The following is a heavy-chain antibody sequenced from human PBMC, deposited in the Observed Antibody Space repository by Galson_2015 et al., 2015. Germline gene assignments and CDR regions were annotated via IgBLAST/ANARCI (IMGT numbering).Heavy chain of an antibody. CDR1: GGSFSGYY. CDR2: INHSGST. J-gene: IGHJ5*02. D-gene: IGHD3-3*01. Sequence: TLSLTCAVYGGSFSGYYWSWIRPPPGKGLEWIGEINHSGSTNYNPSLKSRVTISVDTSKNQFSLKLSSVTAADTAVYYCARVPRITIFGVVVPGRVWFDPWGQGTLVTVSS. CDR3: ARVPRITIFGVVVPGRVWFDP. V-gene: IGHV4-34*01.